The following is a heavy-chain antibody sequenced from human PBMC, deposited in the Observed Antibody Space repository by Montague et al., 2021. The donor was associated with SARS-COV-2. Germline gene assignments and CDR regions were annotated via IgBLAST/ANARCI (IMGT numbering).Heavy chain of an antibody. CDR1: GGSFSGYY. Sequence: SETLSLTCAVYGGSFSGYYWSWIRQPPGKGLEWIGEINHSGSTNYNPSLKSRVTISVATSKNQFSLKLSLVTAADTAAYYCARVRYYGSGTSLGMDVWGQGTTVTVSS. J-gene: IGHJ6*02. CDR3: ARVRYYGSGTSLGMDV. D-gene: IGHD3-10*01. V-gene: IGHV4-34*01. CDR2: INHSGST.